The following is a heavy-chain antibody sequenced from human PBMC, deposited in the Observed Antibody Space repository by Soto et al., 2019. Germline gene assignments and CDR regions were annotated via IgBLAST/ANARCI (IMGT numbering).Heavy chain of an antibody. V-gene: IGHV1-8*01. CDR1: GYPFTSYD. J-gene: IGHJ6*02. Sequence: QVQLVQYGAEVKKPGASVKVSCEASGYPFTSYDINWVRQATGQGLEWMGWMNPNSAKTGYAQKFQGRVTMTRNTTLTTAYTALYSLRSEDTSVYSCAREGGRGMDVWGQGTTFTVSS. D-gene: IGHD3-16*01. CDR2: MNPNSAKT. CDR3: AREGGRGMDV.